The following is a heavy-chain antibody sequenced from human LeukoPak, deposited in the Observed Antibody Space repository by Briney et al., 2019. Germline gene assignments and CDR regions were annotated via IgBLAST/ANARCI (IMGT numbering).Heavy chain of an antibody. CDR3: ARGGGLDV. J-gene: IGHJ6*02. D-gene: IGHD3-16*01. CDR2: IKEDESQR. CDR1: GFRITNNW. Sequence: PGGSLRLSCVAASGFRITNNWMTWIRRAPGKGLEWVANIKEDESQRYYLDSVKGRFTISRDNAKNSLYLQMSNLRAEDTAVYFCARGGGLDVWGQGATVTVSS. V-gene: IGHV3-7*03.